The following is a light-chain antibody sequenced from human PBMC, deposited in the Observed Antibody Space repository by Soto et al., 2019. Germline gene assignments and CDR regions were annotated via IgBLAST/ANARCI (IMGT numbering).Light chain of an antibody. J-gene: IGKJ1*01. CDR3: QQYGSSPRT. V-gene: IGKV3-20*01. CDR2: GAS. Sequence: EIVLTQSPGTLSLSPGERATLSCGASQSVRSSYLAWYQQKPGQAPRLLIYGASSRATGIPDRFSGSGSGTDFTITISRLEPEDFAVYYCQQYGSSPRTFGQGTKVEIK. CDR1: QSVRSSY.